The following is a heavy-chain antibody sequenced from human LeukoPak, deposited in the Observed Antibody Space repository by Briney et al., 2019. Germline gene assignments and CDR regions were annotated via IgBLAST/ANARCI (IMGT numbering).Heavy chain of an antibody. J-gene: IGHJ4*02. D-gene: IGHD5-18*01. Sequence: GASVKVSCKASGYTFTGYYMHWVRQAPGQGLEWMGWINPNSGGTNYAQKFQGRVTMTRDTSISTAYMELSRLRSDDTAVYYCARDPGYSHGSPTPPPDYWGQGTLVTVSS. V-gene: IGHV1-2*02. CDR2: INPNSGGT. CDR3: ARDPGYSHGSPTPPPDY. CDR1: GYTFTGYY.